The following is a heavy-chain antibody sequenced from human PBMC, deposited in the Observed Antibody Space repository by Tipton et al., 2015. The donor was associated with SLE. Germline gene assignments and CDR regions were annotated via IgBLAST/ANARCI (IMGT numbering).Heavy chain of an antibody. J-gene: IGHJ3*01. V-gene: IGHV3-74*01. CDR2: IDSDGRGT. Sequence: GSLRLSCAASGFTFVNYWMHWVRQAPGKGLVWVSRIDSDGRGTIYADSVKGRFTISRDNAKNTVYLQMNSLRAEDMAVYYCARGGFSHGFDLWGQGTMVTVSS. CDR3: ARGGFSHGFDL. CDR1: GFTFVNYW. D-gene: IGHD3-3*01.